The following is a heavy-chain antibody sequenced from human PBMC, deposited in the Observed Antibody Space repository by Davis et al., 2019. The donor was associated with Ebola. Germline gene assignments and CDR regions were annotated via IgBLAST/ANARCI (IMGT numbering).Heavy chain of an antibody. J-gene: IGHJ4*02. CDR1: GFSSSGYP. CDR3: AREGVALDS. Sequence: PGGSLRLSCAPPGFSSSGYPLHWVRQAPGKGLEWVAVISYDENNKYYADSVKGRFTISRDNSKNTFYLQMNTLRAEDTAVYYCAREGVALDSWGQGALVTVSS. CDR2: ISYDENNK. V-gene: IGHV3-30-3*01. D-gene: IGHD2-15*01.